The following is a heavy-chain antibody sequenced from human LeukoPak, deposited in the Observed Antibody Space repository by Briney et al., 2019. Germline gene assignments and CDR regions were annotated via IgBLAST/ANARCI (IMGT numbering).Heavy chain of an antibody. Sequence: PGGSLRLSCAASGFTFSSYSMNWVRQAPGKGLEWVSSISTGSSYIYYADSLKGRFTISRDNAKNSLFLQMNSLRAEDTAVYYCARDREQWPPYDAFDIWGQGTMVTVSS. CDR3: ARDREQWPPYDAFDI. D-gene: IGHD6-19*01. J-gene: IGHJ3*02. CDR2: ISTGSSYI. CDR1: GFTFSSYS. V-gene: IGHV3-21*01.